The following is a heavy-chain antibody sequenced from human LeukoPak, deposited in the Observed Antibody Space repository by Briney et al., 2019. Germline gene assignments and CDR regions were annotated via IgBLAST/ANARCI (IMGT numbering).Heavy chain of an antibody. CDR3: ARGLYWRRVDTAMRRRYYGMDV. Sequence: ASVKVSCKASGYTFTGYYMHWVRQAPGQGLEWMGWINPNSGATNYAQKFQGRVTMTRDTSISTAYMELRSLRSDDTAVYYCARGLYWRRVDTAMRRRYYGMDVWGKGTTVTVSS. D-gene: IGHD5-18*01. V-gene: IGHV1-2*02. CDR2: INPNSGAT. CDR1: GYTFTGYY. J-gene: IGHJ6*04.